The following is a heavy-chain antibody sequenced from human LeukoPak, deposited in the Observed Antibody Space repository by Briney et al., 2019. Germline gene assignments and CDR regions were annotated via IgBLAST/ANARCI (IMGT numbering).Heavy chain of an antibody. V-gene: IGHV3-30*03. J-gene: IGHJ4*02. Sequence: AGGSLRLSCAASGFTFDDYAMHWVRQAPGKGLEWVAVISYDGSNKYYADSVKGRFSISRDNSKNTLYLQMNSLRAEDTAVYYCATASTIDYWGQGTLVTVSS. CDR1: GFTFDDYA. CDR3: ATASTIDY. CDR2: ISYDGSNK. D-gene: IGHD2-2*01.